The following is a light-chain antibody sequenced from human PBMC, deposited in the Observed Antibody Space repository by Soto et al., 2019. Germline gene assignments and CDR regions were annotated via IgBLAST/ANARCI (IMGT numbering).Light chain of an antibody. CDR2: SAS. CDR1: QSVSSD. J-gene: IGKJ1*01. V-gene: IGKV3-15*01. Sequence: EIVMTQSPATLSVSPGERATLSCRASQSVSSDFAWYHQKPGQAPRLIIYSASTRATGIPARFSGSGSGTEFTLPINSLQAEYFSVYYCQQYNNWARTFGQGTKVEIK. CDR3: QQYNNWART.